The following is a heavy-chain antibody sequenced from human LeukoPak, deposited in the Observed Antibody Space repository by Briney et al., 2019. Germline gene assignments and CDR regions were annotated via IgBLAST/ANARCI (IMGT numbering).Heavy chain of an antibody. J-gene: IGHJ4*02. CDR2: ISTSSSTI. V-gene: IGHV3-48*02. CDR1: GFTFSSYS. CDR3: ARDYRSSSGWTVDY. Sequence: QPGGSLRLSCAASGFTFSSYSMSWVRQAPGKGLEWVSYISTSSSTIYYADSVKGRFTISRDNAKNSLYLQMNSLRDEDTAVYYCARDYRSSSGWTVDYWGQGTLVTVSS. D-gene: IGHD6-19*01.